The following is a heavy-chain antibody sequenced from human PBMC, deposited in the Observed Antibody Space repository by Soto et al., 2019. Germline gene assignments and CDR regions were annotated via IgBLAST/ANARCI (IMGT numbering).Heavy chain of an antibody. Sequence: EVQLVESGGGLVQPGGSLRLSCAASGFTFSNYWMHWVRQAPGKGLVWVSRIDSDGSSTSYADSVKGRFTISRDNAKNTLYLQMNSLRAEDTAMYYCATLVRGGARFDYWGQGPLVNVSA. J-gene: IGHJ4*02. CDR3: ATLVRGGARFDY. D-gene: IGHD3-10*01. CDR2: IDSDGSST. V-gene: IGHV3-74*01. CDR1: GFTFSNYW.